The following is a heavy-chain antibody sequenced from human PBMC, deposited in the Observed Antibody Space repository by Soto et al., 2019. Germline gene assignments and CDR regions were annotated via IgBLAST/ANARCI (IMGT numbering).Heavy chain of an antibody. Sequence: EVQLEESGGDLVQPGGSLRLSCAASGFTLSSYWMTWVRQAPGKGLEWVANINRDGSKKSYLDSVRGRFTISRDNVRNSLYLQMDSLRADDTAMYYCARDVSPVSSSLYLEAFDIWCQGTMVTVSS. J-gene: IGHJ3*02. D-gene: IGHD6-13*01. V-gene: IGHV3-7*05. CDR2: INRDGSKK. CDR3: ARDVSPVSSSLYLEAFDI. CDR1: GFTLSSYW.